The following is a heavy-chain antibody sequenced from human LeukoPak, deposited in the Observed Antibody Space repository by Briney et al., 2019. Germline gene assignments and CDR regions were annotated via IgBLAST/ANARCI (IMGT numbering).Heavy chain of an antibody. V-gene: IGHV1-69*13. CDR2: IIPIFGTA. Sequence: SVKVSCKASGGTFSSYAISWVRQAPGQGLEWMGGIIPIFGTANYAQKFQGRVTITADESTSTAYMELSSLRSEDTAVYYCASQIYGSGGLWFDPWGQGTLVTVSS. J-gene: IGHJ5*02. CDR3: ASQIYGSGGLWFDP. D-gene: IGHD3-10*01. CDR1: GGTFSSYA.